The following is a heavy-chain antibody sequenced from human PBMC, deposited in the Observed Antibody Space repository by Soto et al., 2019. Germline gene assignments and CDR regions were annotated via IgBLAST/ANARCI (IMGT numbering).Heavy chain of an antibody. CDR2: VPYTGAQT. D-gene: IGHD6-19*01. CDR3: AKDWGRIAVAGWTD. CDR1: GFNFGNYA. Sequence: EVQLLESGGGLVQPGGSLRLSCTASGFNFGNYAMGWARQAPGKGLEWLSSLAVPYTGAQTYYADSVAGRLTVSRDDSKNTLYLEVNSLRAEDTAVYYCAKDWGRIAVAGWTDWGPGTLVTVSS. J-gene: IGHJ4*02. V-gene: IGHV3-23*01.